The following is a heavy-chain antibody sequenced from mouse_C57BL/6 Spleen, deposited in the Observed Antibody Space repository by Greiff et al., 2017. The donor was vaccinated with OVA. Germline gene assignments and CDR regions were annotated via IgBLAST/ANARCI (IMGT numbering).Heavy chain of an antibody. Sequence: QVQLQQSGAELARPGASVKMSCKASGYTFTSYTMHWVKQRPGQGLEWIGYINPSSGYTTYNQKFKDKATLTADKSSSTAYMQLSSLTSEDSAVYYCARPQGYGSSSTGFDYWGQGTTLTVSS. CDR3: ARPQGYGSSSTGFDY. J-gene: IGHJ2*01. D-gene: IGHD1-1*01. CDR2: INPSSGYT. V-gene: IGHV1-4*01. CDR1: GYTFTSYT.